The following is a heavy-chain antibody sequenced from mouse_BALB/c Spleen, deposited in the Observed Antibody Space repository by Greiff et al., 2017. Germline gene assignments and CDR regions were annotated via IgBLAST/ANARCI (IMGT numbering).Heavy chain of an antibody. CDR2: IYPGDGDT. Sequence: VKLQESGAELVRPGSSVKISCKASGYAFSSYWMNWVKQRPGQGLEWIGQIYPGDGDTNYNGKFKGKATLTADKSSSTAYMQLSSLTSEDSAVYFCARGLFDYWGQGTTLTVSS. CDR1: GYAFSSYW. J-gene: IGHJ2*01. CDR3: ARGLFDY. V-gene: IGHV1-80*01.